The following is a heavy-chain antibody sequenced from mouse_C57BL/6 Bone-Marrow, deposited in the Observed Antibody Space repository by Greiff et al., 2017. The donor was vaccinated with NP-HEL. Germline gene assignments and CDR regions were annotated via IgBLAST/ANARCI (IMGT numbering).Heavy chain of an antibody. V-gene: IGHV1-81*01. CDR3: ARRAFTTVDYYYAMDY. D-gene: IGHD1-1*01. CDR1: GYTFTSYG. Sequence: QVQLQQSGAELARPGASVKLSCKASGYTFTSYGISWVKQRTGQGLEWIGEIYPRSGNTYYHEKFKGKATLTADKSSSTAYLELRSLTSEDSAVYFCARRAFTTVDYYYAMDYWGQGTSVTVSS. J-gene: IGHJ4*01. CDR2: IYPRSGNT.